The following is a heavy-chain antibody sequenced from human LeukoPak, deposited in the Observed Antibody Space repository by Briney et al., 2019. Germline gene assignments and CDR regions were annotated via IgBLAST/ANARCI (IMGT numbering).Heavy chain of an antibody. Sequence: PGASVKVSCKASGYTFTGYYMHWVRQAPGQGLEWMGWISAYNGNTNYAQKLQGRVTMTTDTSTSTAYMELRSLRSDDTAVYYCARVQQDYFDYWGQGTLVTVSS. J-gene: IGHJ4*02. CDR1: GYTFTGYY. CDR3: ARVQQDYFDY. CDR2: ISAYNGNT. V-gene: IGHV1-18*04.